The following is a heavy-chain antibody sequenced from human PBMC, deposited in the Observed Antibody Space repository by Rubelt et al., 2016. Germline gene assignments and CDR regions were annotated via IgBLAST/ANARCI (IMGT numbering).Heavy chain of an antibody. J-gene: IGHJ4*02. V-gene: IGHV1-69*04. CDR1: GGTFSSYA. CDR2: IIPILGIA. D-gene: IGHD2-2*01. CDR3: ARDDCSSTSCSPQG. Sequence: QVQLVQSGAEVKKPGSSVKVSCKASGGTFSSYAISWVRQAPGQGLEWMGRIIPILGIANYAQKFQGRVTITADKSTSTAYKELSSLRSEDTAVYYCARDDCSSTSCSPQGWGQGTLVTVSS.